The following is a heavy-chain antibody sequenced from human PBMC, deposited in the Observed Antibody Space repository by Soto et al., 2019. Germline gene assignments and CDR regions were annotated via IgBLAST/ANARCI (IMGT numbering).Heavy chain of an antibody. V-gene: IGHV3-74*01. D-gene: IGHD1-20*01. J-gene: IGHJ5*02. CDR3: ARGGSKLTATTALDL. CDR2: IHSDGSPT. CDR1: GFTLSDHW. Sequence: GALRLAYAASGFTLSDHWMHCVRPAPGKGLVWVSRIHSDGSPTNYADSVKGRFTISRDNAKNTLYLQLNSLRDEDTAVYFCARGGSKLTATTALDLWGQGTLVTVSS.